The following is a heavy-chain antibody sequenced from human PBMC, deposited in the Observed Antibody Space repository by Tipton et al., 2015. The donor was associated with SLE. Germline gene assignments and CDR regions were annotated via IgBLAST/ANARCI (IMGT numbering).Heavy chain of an antibody. CDR3: ARLYSGYDNLLYFFDY. CDR2: IYYSGST. CDR1: GYSISSGYY. V-gene: IGHV4-38-2*01. J-gene: IGHJ4*02. Sequence: TLSLTCAVSGYSISSGYYWGWIRQPPGKGLERIGSIYYSGSTYYNPSLKSRVTISVDTSTNQFSLKLSSVTAADTAVYYCARLYSGYDNLLYFFDYWGQGTLVTVSS. D-gene: IGHD5-12*01.